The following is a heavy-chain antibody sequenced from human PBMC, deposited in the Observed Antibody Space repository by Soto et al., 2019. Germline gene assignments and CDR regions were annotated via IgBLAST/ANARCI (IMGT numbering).Heavy chain of an antibody. J-gene: IGHJ6*03. CDR2: IYYSGST. CDR3: ARENGGRSTVTTQSGYYYYYYMDV. Sequence: SETLSLTCTVSGGSISSYYWSWIRQPPGKGLEWIGYIYYSGSTNYNPSLKSRVTISVDTSKNQFSLKLSSVTAADTAVYYCARENGGRSTVTTQSGYYYYYYMDVWGKGTTVTVSS. D-gene: IGHD4-17*01. CDR1: GGSISSYY. V-gene: IGHV4-59*01.